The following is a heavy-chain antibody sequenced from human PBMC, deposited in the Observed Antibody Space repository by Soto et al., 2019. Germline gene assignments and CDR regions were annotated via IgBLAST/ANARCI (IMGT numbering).Heavy chain of an antibody. Sequence: SVKVSCKASGDTFSTYSITWVRQAPGQRLEWMGRILPLLGIANYAQKFQGRVTITADESTSTAYMELSSLRSEDTAVYYCARYSHVYQFGVANSGYYGMDVWGQGTTVTVSS. D-gene: IGHD3-3*01. CDR1: GDTFSTYS. CDR3: ARYSHVYQFGVANSGYYGMDV. J-gene: IGHJ6*02. CDR2: ILPLLGIA. V-gene: IGHV1-69*02.